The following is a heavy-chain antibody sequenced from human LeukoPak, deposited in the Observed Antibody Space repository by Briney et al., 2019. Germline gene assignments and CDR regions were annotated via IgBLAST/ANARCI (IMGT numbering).Heavy chain of an antibody. J-gene: IGHJ4*02. CDR2: ISSSTSTI. D-gene: IGHD3-22*01. V-gene: IGHV3-48*01. Sequence: PGGSLRLSCTASGFTFSSYSMNWVRQAPGKGLEWVSYISSSTSTIYYTDSVKGRFTISRDNAKNSLYLQMNSLRAEDTAVYYCASTYDSSGQPPAYWGQGTLVTVSS. CDR1: GFTFSSYS. CDR3: ASTYDSSGQPPAY.